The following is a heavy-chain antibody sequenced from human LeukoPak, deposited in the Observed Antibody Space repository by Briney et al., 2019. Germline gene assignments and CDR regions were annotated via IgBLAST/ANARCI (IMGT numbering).Heavy chain of an antibody. J-gene: IGHJ4*02. Sequence: ASVKVSCKASGYTFTSYGISWVRQAPGQGVEGMGWISAYNGNTNYAQKLQGRVTMTTETSTRTAYLELRSLSSDDTAVYYCARDLFAGDYDFWSGYPDGYWGQGTLVTVSS. D-gene: IGHD3-3*01. V-gene: IGHV1-18*01. CDR3: ARDLFAGDYDFWSGYPDGY. CDR2: ISAYNGNT. CDR1: GYTFTSYG.